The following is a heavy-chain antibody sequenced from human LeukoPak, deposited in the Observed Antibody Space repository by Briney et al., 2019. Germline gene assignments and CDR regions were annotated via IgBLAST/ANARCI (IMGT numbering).Heavy chain of an antibody. D-gene: IGHD3-16*01. CDR2: LSFDGAHK. CDR1: GFTFRHYA. V-gene: IGHV3-30*04. Sequence: GGSLRPSCAASGFTFRHYAVHWVRQAPGRGLEWVAVLSFDGAHKYYAESVKGRFTISRDNSNNTLFLQMDSLRIEDTALYYCVRARAGGLDYWGQGTLVTVSS. CDR3: VRARAGGLDY. J-gene: IGHJ4*02.